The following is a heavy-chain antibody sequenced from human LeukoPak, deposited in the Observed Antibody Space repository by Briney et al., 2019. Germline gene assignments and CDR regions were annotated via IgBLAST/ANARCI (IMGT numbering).Heavy chain of an antibody. V-gene: IGHV3-7*01. J-gene: IGHJ4*02. CDR2: IKQDGSEK. CDR1: GFTFSSYW. D-gene: IGHD3-22*01. CDR3: ARDVGYYYDSSGYFDY. Sequence: GGSLRLSCAASGFTFSSYWMSWVRQAPGKGLEWVANIKQDGSEKYYVDSVKGRFTISRDNAKNSLYLQMNSLRAEDTAVYYCARDVGYYYDSSGYFDYWGQGTLVTVSS.